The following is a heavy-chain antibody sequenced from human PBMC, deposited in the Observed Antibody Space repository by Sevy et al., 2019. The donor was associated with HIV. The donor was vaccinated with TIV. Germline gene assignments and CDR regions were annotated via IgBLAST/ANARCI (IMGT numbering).Heavy chain of an antibody. CDR3: ARTRRGGMIAVDY. CDR1: GGSISSGGYY. Sequence: SETLSLTCTVSGGSISSGGYYWSWIRQHPGKGLEWIGYIYYSGSTYYNPSLKSRVTISVDPSKNQFSLKLSSVTAADTAVYYCARTRRGGMIAVDYWGQGTLVTVSS. CDR2: IYYSGST. V-gene: IGHV4-31*03. D-gene: IGHD3-10*01. J-gene: IGHJ4*02.